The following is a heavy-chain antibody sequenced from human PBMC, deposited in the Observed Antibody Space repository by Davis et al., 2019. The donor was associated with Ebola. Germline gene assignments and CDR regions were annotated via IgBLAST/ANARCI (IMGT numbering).Heavy chain of an antibody. V-gene: IGHV5-10-1*01. CDR2: IDPSDSYS. CDR3: ARQSEMATINFDY. D-gene: IGHD5-24*01. Sequence: GESLKISCKGSGYSFTSYWISWVRQMPGKGLEWMGRIDPSDSYSNYSPSFQGHVTISADKSISTAYLQWSSLKASDTAMYYCARQSEMATINFDYWGQGTLVTVSP. J-gene: IGHJ4*02. CDR1: GYSFTSYW.